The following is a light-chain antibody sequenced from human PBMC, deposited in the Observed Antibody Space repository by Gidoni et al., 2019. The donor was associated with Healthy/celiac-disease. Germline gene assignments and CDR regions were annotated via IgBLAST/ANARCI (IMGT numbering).Light chain of an antibody. CDR2: GNS. CDR1: SSNIGAGYD. CDR3: QSYDSSLSGRVV. Sequence: QSVLTQPPSVSGAPGQRVPISCTGSSSNIGAGYDVHWYQQLPGPAPKLLIYGNSNRPSGVPDRFSGSKSGTSASLAITGLQAEDEADYYCQSYDSSLSGRVVFGGGTKLTVL. V-gene: IGLV1-40*01. J-gene: IGLJ2*01.